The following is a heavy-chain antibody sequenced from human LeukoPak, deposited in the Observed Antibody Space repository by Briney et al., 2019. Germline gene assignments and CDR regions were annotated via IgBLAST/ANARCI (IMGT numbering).Heavy chain of an antibody. CDR3: ARDPPGSGSINYAFDI. CDR2: IKTDGSST. V-gene: IGHV3-74*01. CDR1: GFTFSNYW. Sequence: GGSLRLSCVASGFTFSNYWMHWVRQAPGKGLVWVSRIKTDGSSTNYADSVRGRVTISRDNAKNALYLQLNNLTDADMAVYYCARDPPGSGSINYAFDIWGQGTMVTVSS. J-gene: IGHJ3*02. D-gene: IGHD3-10*01.